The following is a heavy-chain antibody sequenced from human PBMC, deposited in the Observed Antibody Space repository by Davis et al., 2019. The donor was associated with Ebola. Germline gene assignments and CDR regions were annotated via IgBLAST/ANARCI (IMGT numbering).Heavy chain of an antibody. CDR1: GFTVSTNY. J-gene: IGHJ4*02. V-gene: IGHV3-53*01. CDR3: ARDLARGGYSPFDC. D-gene: IGHD5-24*01. CDR2: IYSGGTT. Sequence: GESLKISCAASGFTVSTNYMSWVRQAPGKGLEWVSVIYSGGTTYYADSVKGRFTISRDNSKNTLYLQMNYLRAEDTAVYYCARDLARGGYSPFDCWGQGTLVTVSS.